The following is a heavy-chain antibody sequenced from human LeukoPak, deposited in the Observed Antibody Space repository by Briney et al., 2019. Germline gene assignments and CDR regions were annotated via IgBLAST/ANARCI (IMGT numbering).Heavy chain of an antibody. D-gene: IGHD1-26*01. Sequence: PGGSLRLSCVGSGFTSIAYALSWVRQAPGKGLECVSLIYSDGTTYYADSVKGRFTISRDNSKNTLYLQMDSLRAEDTAVYYCAREVGSYYRYLDYWGQGTLVTVSS. CDR3: AREVGSYYRYLDY. J-gene: IGHJ4*02. V-gene: IGHV3-53*01. CDR2: IYSDGTT. CDR1: GFTSIAYA.